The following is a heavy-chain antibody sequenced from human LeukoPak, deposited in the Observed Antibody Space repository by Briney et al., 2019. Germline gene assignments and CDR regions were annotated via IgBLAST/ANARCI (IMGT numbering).Heavy chain of an antibody. Sequence: ASVKVSCKASGGTFSSYAISWVRQAPGQGLEWMGWITTYNGNTNYAQKLQGRVTMTTDTSTSTAYMELRSLRSDDTAVYYCARYPYYYDSSGSTYSSYYFDYWGQGTLVTVSS. V-gene: IGHV1-18*01. CDR2: ITTYNGNT. J-gene: IGHJ4*02. CDR1: GGTFSSYA. CDR3: ARYPYYYDSSGSTYSSYYFDY. D-gene: IGHD3-22*01.